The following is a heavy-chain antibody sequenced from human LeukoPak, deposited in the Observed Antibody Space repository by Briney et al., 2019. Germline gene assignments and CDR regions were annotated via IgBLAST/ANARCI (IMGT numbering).Heavy chain of an antibody. CDR1: GFTFSSYG. CDR3: AKVRGAVAITFLDY. Sequence: GGSLRLSCAASGFTFSSYGMHWVRQAPGKGLEWVSAFSGRGGTTYYADSVKGRFTISRDNSKNTVSLQMNSLRAEDTAVYYCAKVRGAVAITFLDYWGQGTLVTVSS. J-gene: IGHJ4*02. D-gene: IGHD3-22*01. V-gene: IGHV3-23*01. CDR2: FSGRGGTT.